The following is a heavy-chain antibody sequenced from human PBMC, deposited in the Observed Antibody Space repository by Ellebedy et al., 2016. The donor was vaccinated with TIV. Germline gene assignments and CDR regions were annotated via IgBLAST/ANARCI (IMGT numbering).Heavy chain of an antibody. V-gene: IGHV4-34*01. CDR1: GGSFSGYY. Sequence: MPSETLSLTCAVYGGSFSGYYWSWIRQPPGKGLEWIGEINHSGSTNYNPSLKSRVTVSVDTSKNQFSLKLSSVTAADTAVYYCARAYGDYGLYWGQGTLVTVSS. CDR3: ARAYGDYGLY. J-gene: IGHJ4*02. CDR2: INHSGST. D-gene: IGHD4-17*01.